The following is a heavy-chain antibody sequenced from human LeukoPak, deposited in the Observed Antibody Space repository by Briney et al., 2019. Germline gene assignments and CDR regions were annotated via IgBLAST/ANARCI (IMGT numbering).Heavy chain of an antibody. J-gene: IGHJ6*03. V-gene: IGHV4-39*07. CDR3: ATSEGYYYYMDV. CDR1: GGSISSSSYY. CDR2: IYYSGST. Sequence: PSETLSLTCTVSGGSISSSSYYWGWIRQPPGKGLEWIGSIYYSGSTYYNPSLKSRVTISVDTSKNQFSLKLSSVTAADTAVYYCATSEGYYYYMDVWGKGTTVTVSS.